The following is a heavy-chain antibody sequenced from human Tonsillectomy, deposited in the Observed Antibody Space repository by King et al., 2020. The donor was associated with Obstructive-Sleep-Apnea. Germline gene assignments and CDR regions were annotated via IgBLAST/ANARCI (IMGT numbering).Heavy chain of an antibody. CDR2: IYHSGST. CDR3: ARDDKTSYFYYGMDV. J-gene: IGHJ6*02. V-gene: IGHV4-38-2*02. CDR1: GYSISRGYY. D-gene: IGHD2-21*01. Sequence: VPLQESGPGLVKPSETLSLTCTVSGYSISRGYYWGWIRQPPGKGLEWIGSIYHSGSTYYNPSLKSRVTISVDTSKNQFSLKLSSVTAADTAVYYCARDDKTSYFYYGMDVWGQGTTVTVSS.